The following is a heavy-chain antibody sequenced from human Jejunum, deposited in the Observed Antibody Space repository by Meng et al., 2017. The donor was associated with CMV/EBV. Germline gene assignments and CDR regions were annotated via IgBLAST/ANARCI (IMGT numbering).Heavy chain of an antibody. V-gene: IGHV4-4*07. D-gene: IGHD1-26*01. CDR3: TRDNLSGSYYFDY. CDR2: IYTSGNT. CDR1: GGSIKGYY. Sequence: GQLKESVPGLGKPSETLSLTCTASGGSIKGYYCSWIRQPAGKGLEWIGRIYTSGNTNYNPSLKSRVTMSVDTSRNQFSLKLSSVTAADTAVYYCTRDNLSGSYYFDYWGQGTLVTVSS. J-gene: IGHJ4*02.